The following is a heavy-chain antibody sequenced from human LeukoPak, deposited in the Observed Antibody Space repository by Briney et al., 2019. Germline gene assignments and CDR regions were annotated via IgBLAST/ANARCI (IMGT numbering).Heavy chain of an antibody. J-gene: IGHJ3*02. CDR2: IYSGGST. CDR1: GFTFTSHS. CDR3: ARGGDAFDI. Sequence: PGGSLRLSCVASGFTFTSHSLNWLRQAPGKGLEWVSVIYSGGSTYYADSVKGRFTISRDNSKNTLYLQMNSLRAEDTAVYYCARGGDAFDIWGQGTMVTVSS. V-gene: IGHV3-53*01.